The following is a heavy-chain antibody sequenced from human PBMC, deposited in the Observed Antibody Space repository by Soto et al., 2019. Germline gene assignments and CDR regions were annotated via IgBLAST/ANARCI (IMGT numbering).Heavy chain of an antibody. V-gene: IGHV3-48*01. D-gene: IGHD3-10*01. CDR3: ARDPGGSGSYFFDY. J-gene: IGHJ4*02. CDR2: ISSSSTI. CDR1: GFTFSSYS. Sequence: GGSLRLSCAASGFTFSSYSMNWVRQAPGKGLEWVSYISSSSTIYYADSVKGRFTISRDNAKNSLYLQMNSLRAEDTAVYYCARDPGGSGSYFFDYWGQGTLVTVSS.